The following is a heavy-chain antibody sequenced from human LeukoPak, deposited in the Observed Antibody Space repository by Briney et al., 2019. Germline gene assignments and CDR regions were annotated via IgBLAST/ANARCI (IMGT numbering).Heavy chain of an antibody. V-gene: IGHV3-48*01. J-gene: IGHJ2*01. CDR2: IRSSSRTI. Sequence: PGESLRLSCAASGFTFSSYSMNWVRQAPGKGLEWVSYIRSSSRTIYYADSVKGRFTISRDNAKNSLYLQMNSLRAEDTAVYYCARGTGDKNFDLWGRGTLVTVSS. CDR1: GFTFSSYS. D-gene: IGHD7-27*01. CDR3: ARGTGDKNFDL.